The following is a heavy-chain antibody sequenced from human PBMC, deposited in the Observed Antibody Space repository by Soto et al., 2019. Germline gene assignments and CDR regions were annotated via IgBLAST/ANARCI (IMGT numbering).Heavy chain of an antibody. V-gene: IGHV3-64*01. CDR2: ISSNGGST. J-gene: IGHJ3*02. CDR3: ATQGITGTIGYAFDI. D-gene: IGHD1-7*01. CDR1: GFTFSSYA. Sequence: PGGSLRLSCAASGFTFSSYAMHWVRQAPGKGLEYVSAISSNGGSTYYANSVKGRFTISRDNSKNTLYLQVGSLRAEDMAVYYCATQGITGTIGYAFDIWAQRTMVTVSS.